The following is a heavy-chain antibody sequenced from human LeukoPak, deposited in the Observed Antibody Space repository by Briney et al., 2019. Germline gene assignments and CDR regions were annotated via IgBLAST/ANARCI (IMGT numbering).Heavy chain of an antibody. CDR3: ARGTPYCSSTSCYTEAGDY. V-gene: IGHV1-8*01. CDR1: GYTFTSYD. Sequence: ASVKVSCKASGYTFTSYDINWVRQATGQGLEWMGWMNPNSGNTGYAQKFQGRVTMTRNTSISTAYMELRSLRSDDTAVYYCARGTPYCSSTSCYTEAGDYWGQGTLVTVSS. J-gene: IGHJ4*02. D-gene: IGHD2-2*02. CDR2: MNPNSGNT.